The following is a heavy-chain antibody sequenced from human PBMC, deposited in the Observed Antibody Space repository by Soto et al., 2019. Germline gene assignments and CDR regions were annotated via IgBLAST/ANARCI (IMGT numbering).Heavy chain of an antibody. J-gene: IGHJ5*02. V-gene: IGHV1-8*01. Sequence: QVQLVQSGAEVKKPGASVKVSCKASGYTFTSYDINWVRQATGQGLEWMGWMNPNSGNTGYAQKFQGRVTMTRNTSISTAYMELSSLRSEDTAVYYCARGLGYSSGWYCSWAGNWFDPWGQGSLV. D-gene: IGHD6-19*01. CDR3: ARGLGYSSGWYCSWAGNWFDP. CDR2: MNPNSGNT. CDR1: GYTFTSYD.